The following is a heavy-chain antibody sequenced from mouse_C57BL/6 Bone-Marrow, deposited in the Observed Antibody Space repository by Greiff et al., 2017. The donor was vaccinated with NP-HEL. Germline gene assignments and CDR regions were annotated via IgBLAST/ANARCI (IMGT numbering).Heavy chain of an antibody. CDR3: ARGYDVGYFDY. Sequence: QVQLQQPGAELVRPGSSVKLSCKASGYTFTSYWMHWVKQRPIQGLEWIGNIDPSDSETHYNQKFKDKATLTVDKSSSTAYMQLSSLTSEDSAVYYCARGYDVGYFDYWGKGTTLTVSS. CDR2: IDPSDSET. D-gene: IGHD2-2*01. J-gene: IGHJ2*01. CDR1: GYTFTSYW. V-gene: IGHV1-52*01.